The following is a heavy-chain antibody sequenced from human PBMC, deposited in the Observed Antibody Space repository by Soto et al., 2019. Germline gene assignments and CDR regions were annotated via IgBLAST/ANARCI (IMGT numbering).Heavy chain of an antibody. J-gene: IGHJ5*02. CDR1: GYPFTGYW. D-gene: IGHD1-1*01. CDR3: ATDSSPTEENWNDEYNWFDP. V-gene: IGHV1-2*06. Sequence: VASVKVSCKASGYPFTGYWMHWVRQAPGQGLEWMGRINPNTGGTSYAQKFQGRVSMTRDTSIRTAYMELSRLRSDDTAVYYCATDSSPTEENWNDEYNWFDPWGQGTLVTVSS. CDR2: INPNTGGT.